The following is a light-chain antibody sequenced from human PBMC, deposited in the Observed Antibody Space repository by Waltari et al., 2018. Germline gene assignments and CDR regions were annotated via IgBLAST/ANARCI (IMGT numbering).Light chain of an antibody. Sequence: EIVLTQSPATLSLSPGERATLSCRDSKSVSTYLAWYQQRPGQPPRLLIYDSSSRATGIPARFSGSGSETDFTLTSSSLEPEDFAVYYCQQRYKWPLTSGGGSKVEI. CDR3: QQRYKWPLT. CDR2: DSS. CDR1: KSVSTY. V-gene: IGKV3-11*01. J-gene: IGKJ4*01.